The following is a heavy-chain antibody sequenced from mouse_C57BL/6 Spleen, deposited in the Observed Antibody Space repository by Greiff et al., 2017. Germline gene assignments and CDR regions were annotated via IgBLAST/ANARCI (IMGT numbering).Heavy chain of an antibody. CDR1: GFSLTSYG. CDR3: AKATTVVEPYAMDY. CDR2: IWRGGST. J-gene: IGHJ4*01. Sequence: VQLQESGPGLVQPSQSLSITCTVSGFSLTSYGVHWVRQSPGKGLEWLGVIWRGGSTDYNAAFMSRLSITKDNSKSQVFFKMNSLQADDTAIYYCAKATTVVEPYAMDYWGQGTSVTVSS. D-gene: IGHD1-1*01. V-gene: IGHV2-5*01.